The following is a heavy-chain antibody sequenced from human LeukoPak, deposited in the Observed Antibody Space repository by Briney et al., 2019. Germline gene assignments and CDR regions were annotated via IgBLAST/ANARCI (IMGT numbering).Heavy chain of an antibody. V-gene: IGHV3-64*01. CDR2: ISSNGGST. CDR3: ARAMIGRGYSSSWTPNDAFDI. D-gene: IGHD6-13*01. CDR1: GFTFSSYA. Sequence: SGVSLRLSCAASGFTFSSYAMHWVRQAPGKGLEYVSAISSNGGSTYYANSVKGRFTISRDNSKNTLYLQMGSLRAEDMAVYYCARAMIGRGYSSSWTPNDAFDIWGQGTMVTVSS. J-gene: IGHJ3*02.